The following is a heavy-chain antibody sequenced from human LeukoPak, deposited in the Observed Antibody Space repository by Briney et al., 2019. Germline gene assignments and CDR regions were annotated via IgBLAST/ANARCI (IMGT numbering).Heavy chain of an antibody. CDR2: IYHSRST. Sequence: SETLSLTCAVSGYSISSGYYWGWIRPPPGKGLEWIGIIYHSRSTYYNASLKSRFTISVDTSKNQFSLKLSSVTAADTAVYYCASDIVVVPAAIGAFDIWGQGTMVTVSS. CDR3: ASDIVVVPAAIGAFDI. CDR1: GYSISSGYY. D-gene: IGHD2-2*02. V-gene: IGHV4-38-2*01. J-gene: IGHJ3*02.